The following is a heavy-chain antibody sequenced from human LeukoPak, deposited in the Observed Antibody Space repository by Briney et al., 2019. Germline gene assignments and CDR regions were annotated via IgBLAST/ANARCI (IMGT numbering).Heavy chain of an antibody. CDR2: ISGSGGST. CDR1: GFTFSSYA. V-gene: IGHV3-23*01. J-gene: IGHJ4*02. D-gene: IGHD5-12*01. CDR3: AKGAMVGSYGGYEDY. Sequence: GGSLRLSCAASGFTFSSYAMSWVRQAPGKGLEWVSAISGSGGSTYYADSVKGRFTISRDSSKNTLYLQMNSLRAEDTAVYYCAKGAMVGSYGGYEDYWGQGTLVTVSS.